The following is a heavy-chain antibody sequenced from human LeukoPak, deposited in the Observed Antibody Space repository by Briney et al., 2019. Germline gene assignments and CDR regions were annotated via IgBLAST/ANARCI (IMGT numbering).Heavy chain of an antibody. CDR1: GGTFSSYA. CDR3: ASSTVRGVIDLHWFDP. J-gene: IGHJ5*02. V-gene: IGHV1-69*13. D-gene: IGHD3-10*01. Sequence: ASVKVSCKASGGTFSSYAISWVRQAPGQGLEWMGEIIPIFGTANYAQKFQGRVTITADESTSTAYMELSSLRSEDTAVYYCASSTVRGVIDLHWFDPWGQGTLVTVSS. CDR2: IIPIFGTA.